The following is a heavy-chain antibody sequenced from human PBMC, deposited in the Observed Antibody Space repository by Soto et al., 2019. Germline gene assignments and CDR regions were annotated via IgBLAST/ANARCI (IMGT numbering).Heavy chain of an antibody. CDR1: GFTFSSYA. Sequence: PGGSLRLSCAASGFTFSSYAMSWVRQAPGKGLEWVSAISGSGGSTYYADSVKGRFTISRDNSKNTLYLQMNSLRAEDTAVYYRANPRGDFWSGYHLDYWGQGTLVTVSS. CDR3: ANPRGDFWSGYHLDY. J-gene: IGHJ4*02. V-gene: IGHV3-23*01. CDR2: ISGSGGST. D-gene: IGHD3-3*01.